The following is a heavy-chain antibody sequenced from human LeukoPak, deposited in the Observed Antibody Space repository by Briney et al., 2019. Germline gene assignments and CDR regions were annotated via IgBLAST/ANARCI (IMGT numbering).Heavy chain of an antibody. D-gene: IGHD1-26*01. CDR3: AKDQYSGSYSTFDY. CDR1: GFTFSSYG. CDR2: IGGSGDRT. Sequence: GGSLRLSCAAPGFTFSSYGMSWVRQAPGKGLEWVSVIGGSGDRTYYADSVKGRFTISRDISKNTLYLQMNSLRAEDTAVYYCAKDQYSGSYSTFDYWGQGTLVTVSS. V-gene: IGHV3-23*01. J-gene: IGHJ4*02.